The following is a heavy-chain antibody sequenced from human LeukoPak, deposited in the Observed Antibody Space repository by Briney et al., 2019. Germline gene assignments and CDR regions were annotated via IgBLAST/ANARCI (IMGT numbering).Heavy chain of an antibody. CDR1: GYTFTGYY. Sequence: ASVKVSCKASGYTFTGYYMHWVRQAPGQGLEWMGWINPNSGGTNYAQKFQGRVTMTRDTSISTAYMELSRLRSDDTAVYYCARVRYNWNDVGYMDVWGKGTTVTVSS. CDR3: ARVRYNWNDVGYMDV. J-gene: IGHJ6*03. CDR2: INPNSGGT. D-gene: IGHD1-1*01. V-gene: IGHV1-2*02.